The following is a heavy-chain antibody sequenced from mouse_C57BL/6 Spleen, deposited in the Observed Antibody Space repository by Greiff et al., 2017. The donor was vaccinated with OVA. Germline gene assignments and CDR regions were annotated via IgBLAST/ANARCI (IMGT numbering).Heavy chain of an antibody. J-gene: IGHJ1*03. D-gene: IGHD1-1*01. Sequence: QVQLQQPGAELVMPGASVKLSCKASGYTFTSYWMHWVKQRPGQGLEWIGEIDPSDSYTNYNQKFKGKSTLTVDKSSSTAYMQLSSLTSEDSAVYYCARYQRRDYDGSSYWYFDVWGTGTTVTVSS. CDR3: ARYQRRDYDGSSYWYFDV. CDR1: GYTFTSYW. CDR2: IDPSDSYT. V-gene: IGHV1-69*01.